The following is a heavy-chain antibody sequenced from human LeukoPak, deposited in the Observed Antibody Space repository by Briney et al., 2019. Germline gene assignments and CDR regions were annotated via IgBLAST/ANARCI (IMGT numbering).Heavy chain of an antibody. CDR2: IIPILDTT. Sequence: SVKVSCKASGGTFSSYALTWVRQAPGQGLEYMGGIIPILDTTNYAQKFQGRVTITADESTSTAYMELSSLRSEDTAVYYCARGHGEYQLPTVLDYWGQGTLVTVSS. CDR3: ARGHGEYQLPTVLDY. V-gene: IGHV1-69*01. J-gene: IGHJ4*02. D-gene: IGHD2-2*01. CDR1: GGTFSSYA.